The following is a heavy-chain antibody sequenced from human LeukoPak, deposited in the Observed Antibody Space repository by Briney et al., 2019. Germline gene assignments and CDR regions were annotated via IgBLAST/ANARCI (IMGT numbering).Heavy chain of an antibody. D-gene: IGHD6-13*01. CDR2: INPNSGGT. J-gene: IGHJ4*02. V-gene: IGHV1-2*02. Sequence: GASVKVSCKASGYTFTGYYIHWVRQAPGQGLEWMGWINPNSGGTNYAQKFQGRVTMTRDTSISTAYMELSRLRSDDTAVYYCARNFGYSSSWPDYWGQGTLVTVSS. CDR3: ARNFGYSSSWPDY. CDR1: GYTFTGYY.